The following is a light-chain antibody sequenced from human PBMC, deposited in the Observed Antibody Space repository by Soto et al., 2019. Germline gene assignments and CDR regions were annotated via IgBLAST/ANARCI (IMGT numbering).Light chain of an antibody. CDR3: QSFDSSLSGSV. V-gene: IGLV1-40*01. Sequence: QSVLTQPPSVSGAPGQRVTISCTGSSSNIGAGYDVHWYQQLPGTAPKLLIYGNNNRTSGVPDRFSGSKYGTSASLAIAGLQAEDEADYYCQSFDSSLSGSVFGGGTKLTVL. CDR2: GNN. J-gene: IGLJ3*02. CDR1: SSNIGAGYD.